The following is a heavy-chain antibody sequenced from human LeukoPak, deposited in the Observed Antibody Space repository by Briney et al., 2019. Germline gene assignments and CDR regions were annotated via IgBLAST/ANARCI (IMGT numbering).Heavy chain of an antibody. V-gene: IGHV3-74*01. CDR1: GFTFISHW. CDR2: IKTDGSST. Sequence: PGGSLRLSCAASGFTFISHWMHWVRKAPGKGLVWVSRIKTDGSSTTYADSVKGRFSISRDNAKNTLYLQMNSLRIEDTAVYFCAREVVGATDAFDIWGQGTMVTVSS. CDR3: AREVVGATDAFDI. D-gene: IGHD1-26*01. J-gene: IGHJ3*02.